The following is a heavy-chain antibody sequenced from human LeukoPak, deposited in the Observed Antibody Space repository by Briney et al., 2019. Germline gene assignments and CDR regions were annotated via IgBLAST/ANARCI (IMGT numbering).Heavy chain of an antibody. V-gene: IGHV3-21*01. CDR3: TQWLVPFDY. CDR1: GFTFSDYS. CDR2: ITGSSSYI. D-gene: IGHD6-19*01. Sequence: GGSLRLSCAASGFTFSDYSMNWVRQAPGKGLEWVSSITGSSSYIYYADSVKGRFTISRDNAKNSLHLQMNSLRAEDTAVYYCTQWLVPFDYWGQGTLVTVSS. J-gene: IGHJ4*02.